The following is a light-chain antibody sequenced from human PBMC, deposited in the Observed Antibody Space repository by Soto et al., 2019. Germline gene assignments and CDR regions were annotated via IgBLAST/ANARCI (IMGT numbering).Light chain of an antibody. CDR2: DAS. V-gene: IGKV3-20*01. J-gene: IGKJ1*01. CDR3: QQYNTYWT. Sequence: EIVLTQSPGTLSLSPGERATLSCRASQSVSISYLAWYQQRPGQAPRLLIYDASSRATGIPDRLSGGGSGTYFTLTISRLEPEDFATYYCQQYNTYWTFGQGTKVDIK. CDR1: QSVSISY.